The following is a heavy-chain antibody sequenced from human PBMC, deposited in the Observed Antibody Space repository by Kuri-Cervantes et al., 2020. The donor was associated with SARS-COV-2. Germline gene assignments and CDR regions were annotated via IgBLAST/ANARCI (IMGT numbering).Heavy chain of an antibody. V-gene: IGHV1-69*04. J-gene: IGHJ4*02. D-gene: IGHD6-19*01. CDR2: IIPILGIA. CDR1: GGTFSSYA. CDR3: AREVIAVAGYYYFDY. Sequence: SVKVSCKASGGTFSSYAISWVRQAPGQGPEWMGRIIPILGIANYAQKFQGRVTITADESTSTAYMELSSLRSEDTAVYYCAREVIAVAGYYYFDYWGQGTLVTVSS.